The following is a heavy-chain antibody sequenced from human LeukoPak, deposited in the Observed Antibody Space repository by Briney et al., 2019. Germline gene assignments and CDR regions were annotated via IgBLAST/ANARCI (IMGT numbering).Heavy chain of an antibody. CDR3: ARVEWRYYYDSSGYYHGAFDI. D-gene: IGHD3-22*01. CDR2: INHSGST. CDR1: GGSFSGYY. J-gene: IGHJ3*02. V-gene: IGHV4-34*01. Sequence: SETLSLTCAVYGGSFSGYYWSWIRQPPGKGLEWIGEINHSGSTNYNPSLKSRVTISVDTSKNQFSLKLSSVTAADTAVYYCARVEWRYYYDSSGYYHGAFDIWGQGTMVTVSS.